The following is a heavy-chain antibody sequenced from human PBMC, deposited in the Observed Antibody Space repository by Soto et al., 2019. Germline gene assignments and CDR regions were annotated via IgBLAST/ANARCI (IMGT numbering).Heavy chain of an antibody. V-gene: IGHV3-23*01. J-gene: IGHJ4*02. D-gene: IGHD3-22*01. CDR2: VSSSGDST. CDR1: GFTFNNYA. CDR3: VKSVGSSGYYSPFDY. Sequence: GGSLRLSCAASGFTFNNYAMSWVRQAPGKGLEWVSLVSSSGDSTYYADSVKGRFTISRDNSKNTLYLQMNSLRAEDTAVYYCVKSVGSSGYYSPFDYWGQGTLVTVSS.